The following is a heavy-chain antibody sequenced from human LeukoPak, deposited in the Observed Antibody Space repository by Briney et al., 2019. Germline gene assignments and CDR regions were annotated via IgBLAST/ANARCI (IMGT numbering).Heavy chain of an antibody. D-gene: IGHD5-24*01. Sequence: PSGTLSLTCTVSGGSISSYYWSWIRQPPGKGLEWIGYIYYSGSTNYNPSLKSRVTISVDTSKNQFSLKLSSVTAADTAVYYCARDSSGRDGYNLYYWGQGTLVTVSS. CDR2: IYYSGST. CDR1: GGSISSYY. J-gene: IGHJ4*02. V-gene: IGHV4-59*01. CDR3: ARDSSGRDGYNLYY.